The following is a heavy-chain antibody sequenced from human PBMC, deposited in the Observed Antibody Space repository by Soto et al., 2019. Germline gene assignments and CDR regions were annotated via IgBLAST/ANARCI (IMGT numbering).Heavy chain of an antibody. J-gene: IGHJ4*02. CDR2: IFYGGPS. V-gene: IGHV4-39*01. Sequence: SETLSLTCTVSGASVGTSSYYWGWIRQTPGKGLEWIGSIFYGGPSYYNPSLKSRVAISADTSRNQFSLRLTSVSAADTGLYYCASRKREEDCSRATCYVRYWGQGTQVTVSS. CDR1: GASVGTSSYY. CDR3: ASRKREEDCSRATCYVRY. D-gene: IGHD2-2*01.